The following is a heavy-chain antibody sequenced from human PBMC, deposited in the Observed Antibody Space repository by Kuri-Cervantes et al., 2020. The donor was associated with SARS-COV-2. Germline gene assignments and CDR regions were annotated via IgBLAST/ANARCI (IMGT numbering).Heavy chain of an antibody. Sequence: GGSLRLSCAASGLTFSSYAMSWVRQAPGEGLEWVSLITGSGDNTYYADSVRGRFTISRDNSRNTLYLQMNSLRTEDTAVYYCAKGGPMVRGEIRNNWFDPWGQGTLVTVSS. CDR3: AKGGPMVRGEIRNNWFDP. V-gene: IGHV3-23*01. CDR1: GLTFSSYA. J-gene: IGHJ5*02. CDR2: ITGSGDNT. D-gene: IGHD3-10*01.